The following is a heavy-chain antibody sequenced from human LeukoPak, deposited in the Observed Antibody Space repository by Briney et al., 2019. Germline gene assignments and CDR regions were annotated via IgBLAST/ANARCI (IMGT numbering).Heavy chain of an antibody. D-gene: IGHD4-11*01. V-gene: IGHV1-69*13. CDR3: SLTTGVKENYYGMDV. CDR2: IIPIFGTA. CDR1: GGTFSSYA. J-gene: IGHJ6*02. Sequence: SVKVSCKASGGTFSSYAISWVRQAPGQRLEWMGGIIPIFGTANYAQKFQGRVTITADESTSTAYMELSGLRSEDTAVYYCSLTTGVKENYYGMDVWGQGTTVTVS.